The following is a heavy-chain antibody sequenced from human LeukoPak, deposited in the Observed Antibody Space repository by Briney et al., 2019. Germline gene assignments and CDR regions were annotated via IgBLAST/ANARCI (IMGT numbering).Heavy chain of an antibody. D-gene: IGHD5-18*01. CDR3: ARRKDTAMAPFDY. CDR1: GLTFSSYA. J-gene: IGHJ4*02. CDR2: ISGSGGST. V-gene: IGHV3-23*01. Sequence: GGSLRLSCAASGLTFSSYAMSWVRQAPGKGLEWVSAISGSGGSTYYADSVKGRFTISRDNSKNTLYLQMNSLRAEDTAVYYCARRKDTAMAPFDYWGQGTLVTVSS.